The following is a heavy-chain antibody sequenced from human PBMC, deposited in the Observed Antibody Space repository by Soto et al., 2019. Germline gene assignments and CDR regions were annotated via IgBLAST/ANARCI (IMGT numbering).Heavy chain of an antibody. CDR1: GFTFGSYS. CDR3: ARVNGPKTGTTDY. CDR2: ISSSSSYI. V-gene: IGHV3-21*01. D-gene: IGHD1-7*01. J-gene: IGHJ4*02. Sequence: GGSLRLSCAASGFTFGSYSMNWVRQAPGKGLEWVSSISSSSSYIYYADSVKGRFTISRDNAKNSLYLQMNSLRAEDTAVYYCARVNGPKTGTTDYWGQGTLVTVSS.